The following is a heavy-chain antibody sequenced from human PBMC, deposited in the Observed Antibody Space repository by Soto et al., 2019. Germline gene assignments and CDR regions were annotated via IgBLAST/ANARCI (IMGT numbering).Heavy chain of an antibody. J-gene: IGHJ4*02. CDR2: ISYDGTNK. Sequence: GGSLRLSCAASGFSFSISPMHWVRQAPGKGPEWVALISYDGTNKFYADSVKGRFTISRDNSKSTLYLQVDSLRPEDAAVYYCARDLKTSGVQHWAFNYFDSWGQGTLVTVSS. V-gene: IGHV3-30-3*01. D-gene: IGHD7-27*01. CDR1: GFSFSISP. CDR3: ARDLKTSGVQHWAFNYFDS.